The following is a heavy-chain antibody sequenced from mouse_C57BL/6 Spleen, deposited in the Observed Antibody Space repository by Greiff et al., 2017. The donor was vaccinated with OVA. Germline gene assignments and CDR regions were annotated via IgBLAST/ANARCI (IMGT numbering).Heavy chain of an antibody. J-gene: IGHJ2*01. CDR3: AIDYGSSYALYYFDY. D-gene: IGHD1-1*01. CDR1: GFNIKDYY. CDR2: IDPEDGET. Sequence: EVQLVESGAELVKPGASVKLSCTASGFNIKDYYMHWVKQRTEQGLEWIGRIDPEDGETKYAPKFQGKATITAETSSNTAYLQLSSLTSEDTAVYYCAIDYGSSYALYYFDYWGQGTTLTFSS. V-gene: IGHV14-2*01.